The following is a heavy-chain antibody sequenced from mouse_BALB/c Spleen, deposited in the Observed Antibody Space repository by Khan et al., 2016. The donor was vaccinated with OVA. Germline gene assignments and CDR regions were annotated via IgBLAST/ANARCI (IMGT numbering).Heavy chain of an antibody. J-gene: IGHJ3*01. CDR1: GYTFTNFG. V-gene: IGHV9-3-1*01. CDR3: GRVGLNGTIDS. D-gene: IGHD1-1*02. CDR2: ISTYTGKP. Sequence: QIQLVQSGPEVKKPGETVKISCKASGYTFTNFGMNWVRQAQGKGLKWMGWISTYTGKPTYDDDFKGRFAFSVETSSSTAYLQNNNLKKEDTSTYFCGRVGLNGTIDSWGQGTLVTVSS.